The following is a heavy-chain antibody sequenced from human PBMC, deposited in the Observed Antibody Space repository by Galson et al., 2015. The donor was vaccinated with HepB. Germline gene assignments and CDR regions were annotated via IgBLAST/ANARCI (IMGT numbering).Heavy chain of an antibody. D-gene: IGHD6-25*01. CDR2: IIPIFGTA. J-gene: IGHJ6*02. V-gene: IGHV1-69*13. CDR3: ARVGSRSANYYYGMDV. Sequence: SVKVSCKASGGTFSSYAISWVRQAPGQGLEWMGGIIPIFGTANYAQKFQGRVTITADESTSTAYRELSSLRSEDTAVYYCARVGSRSANYYYGMDVWGQGTTVTVSS. CDR1: GGTFSSYA.